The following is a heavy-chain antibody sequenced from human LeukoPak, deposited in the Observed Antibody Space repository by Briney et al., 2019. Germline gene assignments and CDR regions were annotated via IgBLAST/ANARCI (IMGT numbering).Heavy chain of an antibody. J-gene: IGHJ4*02. D-gene: IGHD5-12*01. V-gene: IGHV3-23*01. CDR3: AKPFWGYSGYNHYFDY. CDR2: ISVSGGST. CDR1: GFTFSSYA. Sequence: PGGSLRLSCAASGFTFSSYAMSWVRQAPGKGLEWVSAISVSGGSTYYADSVKGRFTISRDNSKNTLYLQMNSLRAEDTAVYYCAKPFWGYSGYNHYFDYWGQGTLVTVSS.